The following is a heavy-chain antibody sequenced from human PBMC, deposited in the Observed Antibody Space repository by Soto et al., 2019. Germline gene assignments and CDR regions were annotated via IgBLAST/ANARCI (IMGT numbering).Heavy chain of an antibody. D-gene: IGHD6-13*01. Sequence: PGGSLRLSCAASGFTFSSYDMHWLRQATGKGLEWVSAIGTAGDTYYPGSVKGRFTISRENAKNSLYLQMNSLRAGDTAVYYCARVGSSGSWYSFDYWGQGTLVTVSS. CDR1: GFTFSSYD. V-gene: IGHV3-13*01. CDR3: ARVGSSGSWYSFDY. CDR2: IGTAGDT. J-gene: IGHJ4*02.